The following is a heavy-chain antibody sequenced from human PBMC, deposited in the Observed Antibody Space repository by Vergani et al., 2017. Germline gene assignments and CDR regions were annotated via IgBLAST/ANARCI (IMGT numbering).Heavy chain of an antibody. D-gene: IGHD2-15*01. CDR3: AKSRGYYSTDGFDI. CDR1: GFTLSNYD. CDR2: IQFDGSNQ. J-gene: IGHJ3*02. Sequence: QVQLVESGGGVVQRGGSLRLSCATSGFTLSNYDMQWIRQGPGKGLEFVAFIQFDGSNQYYADSVKGRFTLSRDFSKNTLYLQMNSLRTDDTAVYYCAKSRGYYSTDGFDIWGQGTMVTVSS. V-gene: IGHV3-30*02.